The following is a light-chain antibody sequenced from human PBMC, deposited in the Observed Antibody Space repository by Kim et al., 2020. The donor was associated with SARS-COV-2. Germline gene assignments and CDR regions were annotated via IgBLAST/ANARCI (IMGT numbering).Light chain of an antibody. V-gene: IGLV1-44*01. J-gene: IGLJ1*01. Sequence: QRVTIACSGSNSNIGSDDVDWYQQIPGTTPKILIYYDNQRPSWVADRFSGAKSGTSASLAISGLQSEDEADYYCATWDYGLSGFVFGTGTRVTVL. CDR1: NSNIGSDD. CDR2: YDN. CDR3: ATWDYGLSGFV.